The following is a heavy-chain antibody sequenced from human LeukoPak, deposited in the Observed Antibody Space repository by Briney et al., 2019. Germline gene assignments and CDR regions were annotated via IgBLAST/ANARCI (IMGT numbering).Heavy chain of an antibody. J-gene: IGHJ4*02. CDR1: GYSFTSYW. D-gene: IGHD1-26*01. CDR2: IYPGDSDT. V-gene: IGHV5-51*01. CDR3: ARFSVGGTYYPNY. Sequence: GESLRISCQGSGYSFTSYWISWVRQMPGKGLEWMGIIYPGDSDTRYSPSFQGQVTISADKSISTAYLQWSSLKASDTAMYYCARFSVGGTYYPNYWGQGTLVSVSS.